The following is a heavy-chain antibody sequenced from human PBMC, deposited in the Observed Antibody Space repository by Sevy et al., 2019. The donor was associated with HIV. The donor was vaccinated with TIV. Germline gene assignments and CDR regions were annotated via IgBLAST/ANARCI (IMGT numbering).Heavy chain of an antibody. CDR2: ISGEGLYI. D-gene: IGHD6-13*01. CDR1: GFTFTSYA. J-gene: IGHJ4*02. CDR3: AKEEGYRPGYFDF. V-gene: IGHV3-23*01. Sequence: GGSLRLSCAASGFTFTSYAMSWVRQAPGRGLEWVSAISGEGLYIFYGDSVQGRFTISRDNSRNTLYLQMNSLRADDTAVYYCAKEEGYRPGYFDFWGQGILVTVSS.